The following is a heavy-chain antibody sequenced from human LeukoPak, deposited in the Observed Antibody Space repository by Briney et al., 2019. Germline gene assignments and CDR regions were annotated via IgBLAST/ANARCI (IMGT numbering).Heavy chain of an antibody. CDR1: GGSISSSSYY. D-gene: IGHD1-26*01. CDR2: IYTSGST. J-gene: IGHJ4*02. CDR3: ARSKRTSAVGAIVFDY. V-gene: IGHV4-61*02. Sequence: PSETLSLTCTVSGGSISSSSYYWSWIRQPAGKGLEWIGRIYTSGSTNYNPSLKSRVTISVDTSKNQFSLKLSSVTAADTAVYYCARSKRTSAVGAIVFDYWGQGTLVTVSS.